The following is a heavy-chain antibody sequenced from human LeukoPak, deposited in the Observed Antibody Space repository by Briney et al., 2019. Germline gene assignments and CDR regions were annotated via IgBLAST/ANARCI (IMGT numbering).Heavy chain of an antibody. V-gene: IGHV4-61*01. CDR2: IYYSGST. D-gene: IGHD6-13*01. CDR3: ARSGLAAAGTFAFDI. Sequence: PSQTLSLTCTVSGGSVSSGSYYWSWIRQPPGKGLEWIGYIYYSGSTNYNPSLKSRVTISVDTSKNQFSLKLSSVTAADTAVYYCARSGLAAAGTFAFDIWGQGTMVTVSS. J-gene: IGHJ3*02. CDR1: GGSVSSGSYY.